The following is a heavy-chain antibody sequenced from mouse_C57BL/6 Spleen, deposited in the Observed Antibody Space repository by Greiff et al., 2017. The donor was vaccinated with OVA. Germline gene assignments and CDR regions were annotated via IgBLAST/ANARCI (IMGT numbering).Heavy chain of an antibody. D-gene: IGHD2-4*01. Sequence: EVQRVESGGDLVKPGGSLKLSCAASGFTFSSYGMSWVRQTPDKRLEWVATISSGGSYTYSPDSVKGRFTISRDNAKNTLYLQMSSLKSEDTAMYYCARQDYDYEGNYFDYWGQGTTLTVSS. CDR2: ISSGGSYT. J-gene: IGHJ2*01. CDR3: ARQDYDYEGNYFDY. CDR1: GFTFSSYG. V-gene: IGHV5-6*01.